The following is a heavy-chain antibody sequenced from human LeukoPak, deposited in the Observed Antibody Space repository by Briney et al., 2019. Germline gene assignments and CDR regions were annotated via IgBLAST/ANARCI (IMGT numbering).Heavy chain of an antibody. J-gene: IGHJ4*02. V-gene: IGHV3-7*01. CDR2: IKQDGSEK. CDR3: ARDTYCSGGSCYPFDY. D-gene: IGHD2-15*01. CDR1: GFTFSSYC. Sequence: TGGSLRLSCAASGFTFSSYCMSWVRQAPGKGLEWVANIKQDGSEKYYVDSVKGRFTISRDNAKNSLYLQMNSLRAEDTAVYYCARDTYCSGGSCYPFDYWGQGTLVTVSS.